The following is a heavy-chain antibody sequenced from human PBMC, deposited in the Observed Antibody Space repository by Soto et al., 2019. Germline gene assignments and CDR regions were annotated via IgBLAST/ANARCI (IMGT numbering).Heavy chain of an antibody. V-gene: IGHV1-69*01. CDR3: ARGFPMVVAATRGYYYGMDV. J-gene: IGHJ6*02. Sequence: QEQLVQSGAEVKKPGSSVKVSCKASGGTFSSYAISWVRQAPGQGLEWMGGIIPIFGTANYAQKFQGRVTITADESTSTAYMELSSLRSEDTAVYYCARGFPMVVAATRGYYYGMDVWGQGTTVTVSS. D-gene: IGHD2-15*01. CDR1: GGTFSSYA. CDR2: IIPIFGTA.